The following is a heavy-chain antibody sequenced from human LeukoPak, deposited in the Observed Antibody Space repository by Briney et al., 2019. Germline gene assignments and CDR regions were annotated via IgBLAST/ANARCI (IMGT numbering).Heavy chain of an antibody. D-gene: IGHD6-13*01. CDR1: GFTFSDYY. CDR3: ARMPNYSSSWPH. CDR2: SRNKANSYTT. Sequence: GGSLRLSCAASGFTFSDYYMDWVRQAPGQGLEWVGRSRNKANSYTTDYAASVKGRFTISRDDSQNSVYLQMNSLKTEDTAVYYCARMPNYSSSWPHWGQGTLVTVSP. V-gene: IGHV3-72*01. J-gene: IGHJ4*02.